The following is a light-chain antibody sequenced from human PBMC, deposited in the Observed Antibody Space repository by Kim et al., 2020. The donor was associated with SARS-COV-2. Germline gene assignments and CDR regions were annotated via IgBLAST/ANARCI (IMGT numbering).Light chain of an antibody. CDR2: AAS. CDR1: QAISTY. Sequence: DIQMTQSPSSLSASVGDRVTITCRVSQAISTYLNWYQHKPGKAPKFLIHAASTLQSGVPSRFTGTGSGTDFTLTITSLQPEDFASYFCLQTYSTPYTFGQGTKLEI. CDR3: LQTYSTPYT. J-gene: IGKJ2*01. V-gene: IGKV1-39*01.